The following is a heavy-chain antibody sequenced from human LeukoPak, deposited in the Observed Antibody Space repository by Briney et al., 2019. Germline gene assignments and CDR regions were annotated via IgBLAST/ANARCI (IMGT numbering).Heavy chain of an antibody. Sequence: GRSLRLSCAASGFTFSGSAMHWVRQASGKGLEWVGRIRSKANSYATAYAASVKGRFTISRDDSKNTAYLQMNSLKTEDTAVYYCTRLGRDGYNWGQGTLVTVSS. V-gene: IGHV3-73*01. J-gene: IGHJ4*02. D-gene: IGHD5-24*01. CDR2: IRSKANSYAT. CDR1: GFTFSGSA. CDR3: TRLGRDGYN.